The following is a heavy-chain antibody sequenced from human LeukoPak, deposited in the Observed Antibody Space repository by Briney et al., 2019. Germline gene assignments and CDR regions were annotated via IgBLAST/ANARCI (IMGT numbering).Heavy chain of an antibody. CDR2: ISSSSSYI. V-gene: IGHV3-21*01. J-gene: IGHJ6*02. CDR1: GFTFSSYS. CDR3: ARATLGYCSGGSCYQHYYYGMDV. D-gene: IGHD2-15*01. Sequence: GGSLRLSCAASGFTFSSYSMNWVRQAPGKGLEWVSSISSSSSYIYYADSVKGRSTISRDNAKNSLYLQMNSLRAEDTAVYYCARATLGYCSGGSCYQHYYYGMDVWGQGTTVTVSS.